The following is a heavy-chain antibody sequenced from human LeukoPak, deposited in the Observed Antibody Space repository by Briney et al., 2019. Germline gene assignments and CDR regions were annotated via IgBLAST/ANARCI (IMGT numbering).Heavy chain of an antibody. CDR2: INTDGTNT. J-gene: IGHJ3*02. Sequence: QPGGSLRLSCAASGFTFSNYWMHWVRQAPGKGLVWVSRINTDGTNTIYADSVKGRFTISRDNARNTLFLQMNSLRAEDTAVYYCARPSRKWELNDAFDIWGQGTMVTVSS. CDR1: GFTFSNYW. CDR3: ARPSRKWELNDAFDI. D-gene: IGHD1-26*01. V-gene: IGHV3-74*01.